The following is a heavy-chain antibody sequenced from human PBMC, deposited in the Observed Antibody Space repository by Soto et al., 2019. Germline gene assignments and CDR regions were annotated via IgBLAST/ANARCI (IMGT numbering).Heavy chain of an antibody. CDR2: MSGGGVAT. J-gene: IGHJ4*02. D-gene: IGHD3-22*01. CDR1: GFTFSSYA. CDR3: AKGRESSDSYRPLDY. Sequence: EVQVLESGGGLGQPGGSLRLSCAASGFTFSSYAMSWVRQAPGKGLEWVSGMSGGGVATNYADSVKGRFTISRDNSKNTLSQQMNIYCSAETAVYYSAKGRESSDSYRPLDYWGQGTLVTVSS. V-gene: IGHV3-23*01.